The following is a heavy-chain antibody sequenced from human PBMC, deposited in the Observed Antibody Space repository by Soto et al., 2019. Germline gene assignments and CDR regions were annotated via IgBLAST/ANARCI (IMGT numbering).Heavy chain of an antibody. D-gene: IGHD1-26*01. CDR2: IIPIFGTA. Sequence: QVQLVQSGAEVKKPGSSVKVSCKASGGTFSSYSINWVRQAPGQGLEWMGEIIPIFGTANYAQKFQGRVTITADESTSTAYWELSSLRSEDAAVYYCARDGGRHSGGIDYWGQGTLVTVSS. CDR1: GGTFSSYS. CDR3: ARDGGRHSGGIDY. J-gene: IGHJ4*02. V-gene: IGHV1-69*01.